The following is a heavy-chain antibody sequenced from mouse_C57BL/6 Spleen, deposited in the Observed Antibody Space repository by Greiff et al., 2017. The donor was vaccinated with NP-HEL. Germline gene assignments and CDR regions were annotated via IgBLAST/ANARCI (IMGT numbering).Heavy chain of an antibody. J-gene: IGHJ3*01. Sequence: QVQLQQSGAELARPGASVKMSCKASGYTFTSYTMHWVKQRPGQGLEWIGYINPSSGYTKYNQKFKDKATLTADKSSSTAYMQLSSLTSEDSAVYYCAKVGDGNYGAWFAYWGQGTLVTVSA. D-gene: IGHD2-1*01. CDR3: AKVGDGNYGAWFAY. CDR2: INPSSGYT. V-gene: IGHV1-4*01. CDR1: GYTFTSYT.